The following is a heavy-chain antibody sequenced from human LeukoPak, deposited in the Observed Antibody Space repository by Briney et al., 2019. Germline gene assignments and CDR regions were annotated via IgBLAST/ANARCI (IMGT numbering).Heavy chain of an antibody. CDR3: ARGYCSGGSCYYFDL. Sequence: PSETLSLTCAVYGGSFSGYYWSWIRQPPGKGLEWIGFIYYTGSTNYNPSLNNRVTISLATSKNPFSLRLYSVTAADTAVYYCARGYCSGGSCYYFDLWGRGTLVTVSS. CDR2: IYYTGST. J-gene: IGHJ2*01. V-gene: IGHV4-59*01. CDR1: GGSFSGYY. D-gene: IGHD2-15*01.